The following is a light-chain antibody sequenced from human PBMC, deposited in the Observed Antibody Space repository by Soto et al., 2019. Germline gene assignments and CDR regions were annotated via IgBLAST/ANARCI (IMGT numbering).Light chain of an antibody. CDR3: QQYNDWRT. CDR1: QSVSSN. CDR2: GAS. V-gene: IGKV3-15*01. J-gene: IGKJ1*01. Sequence: EVVMTQSPATLSVSPGERATLSCRASQSVSSNLAWYQQKPGQAPRLLIYGASTRATGIPAKFSASGSGTEFTLTISSLQSEDFAVYYCQQYNDWRTFGQGTKVEIK.